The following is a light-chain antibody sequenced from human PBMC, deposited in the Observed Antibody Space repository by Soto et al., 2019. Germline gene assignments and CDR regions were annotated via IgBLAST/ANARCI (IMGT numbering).Light chain of an antibody. Sequence: QSVLTQPPSASGSPGQSVTISCTGSSSDVGGYNYVSWYQHHAGKAPKLMIYEVTKRPSGVPDRFSGSKSGNTASLTVSGLQAEDEADYYCSSYAGSDNYVFGTGTKLTVL. CDR2: EVT. V-gene: IGLV2-8*01. CDR1: SSDVGGYNY. CDR3: SSYAGSDNYV. J-gene: IGLJ1*01.